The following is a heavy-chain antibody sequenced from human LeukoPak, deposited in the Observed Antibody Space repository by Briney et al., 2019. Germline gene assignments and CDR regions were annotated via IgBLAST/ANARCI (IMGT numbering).Heavy chain of an antibody. CDR1: GFTFSSYA. Sequence: PGGSLRLSCAASGFTFSSYAMSWVRQAPGKGLEWVSAISGSGGSTYYADCVKGRFTISRDNSKNTLYLQMNSLRAEDTAVYYCAKPWYYYDSSGFDPWGQGTLVTVSS. V-gene: IGHV3-23*01. CDR2: ISGSGGST. D-gene: IGHD3-22*01. J-gene: IGHJ5*02. CDR3: AKPWYYYDSSGFDP.